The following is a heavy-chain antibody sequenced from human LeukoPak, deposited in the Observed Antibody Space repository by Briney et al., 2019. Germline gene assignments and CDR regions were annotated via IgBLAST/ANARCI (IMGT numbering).Heavy chain of an antibody. J-gene: IGHJ5*02. V-gene: IGHV1-8*01. CDR2: MNPNSGNT. Sequence: ASVKVSCKASGYTLTSYDINWVRQATGQGLEWMGWMNPNSGNTGCAQKFQGRVTMTRNTSISTAYMELSSLRSEDTAVYYCALPYGSGSYDRFDPWGQGTLVTVSS. CDR3: ALPYGSGSYDRFDP. CDR1: GYTLTSYD. D-gene: IGHD3-10*01.